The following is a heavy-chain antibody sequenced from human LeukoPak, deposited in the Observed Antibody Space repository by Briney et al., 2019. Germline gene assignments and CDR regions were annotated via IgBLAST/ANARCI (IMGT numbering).Heavy chain of an antibody. D-gene: IGHD3-9*01. CDR3: VRGTKGILTGYYLAY. V-gene: IGHV4-31*03. CDR2: IYYSGST. Sequence: SETLSLTCTVSGGSISSGGYYWSWIRQHPGKGLEWIGYIYYSGSTYYNPSLKSRVTISVDTSKNQFSLKLSSVTAADTAVYYCVRGTKGILTGYYLAYWGQGTLVTVSS. J-gene: IGHJ4*02. CDR1: GGSISSGGYY.